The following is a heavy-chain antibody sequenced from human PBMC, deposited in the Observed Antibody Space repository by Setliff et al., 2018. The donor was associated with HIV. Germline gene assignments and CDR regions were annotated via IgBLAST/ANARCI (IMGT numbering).Heavy chain of an antibody. V-gene: IGHV4-39*01. CDR3: ARIVRWELVATSTFFYYYMDV. J-gene: IGHJ6*03. Sequence: SETLSLTCTVTGGSISTNNFYWGWIRQPPGKGLQRIGSIYFTGDSYYDPSLKSRVTTSVDTSNNQFSLILSPVTAADTAVYYCARIVRWELVATSTFFYYYMDVWGKGTTVTVSS. CDR2: IYFTGDS. CDR1: GGSISTNNFY. D-gene: IGHD1-26*01.